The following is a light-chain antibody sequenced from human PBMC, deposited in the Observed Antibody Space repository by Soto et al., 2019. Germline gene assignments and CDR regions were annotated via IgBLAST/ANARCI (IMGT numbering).Light chain of an antibody. Sequence: EIVLTQSPATLSVSTGGRATLSCRTSQSIASNLAWYQQKPGQAPRLLIYGAFIRAPGFPVRFRGTGSGSEFTLTISSLQSEDGATYYCQQYDKWPYTFGQGTKVDIK. CDR3: QQYDKWPYT. V-gene: IGKV3-15*01. J-gene: IGKJ2*01. CDR1: QSIASN. CDR2: GAF.